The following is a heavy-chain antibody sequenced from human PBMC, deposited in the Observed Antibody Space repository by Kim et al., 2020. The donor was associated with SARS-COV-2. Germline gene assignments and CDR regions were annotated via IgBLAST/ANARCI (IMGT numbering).Heavy chain of an antibody. J-gene: IGHJ3*02. D-gene: IGHD3-10*01. V-gene: IGHV3-7*01. CDR1: GGTGHTPD. CDR2: INPDGSQK. CDR3: ARNPHYGALDI. Sequence: GGARRLSGAAAGGTGHTPDRAGGRQQPGKGREWVGGINPDGSQKFYVDSVKGRFTISRDNSKNSLFLQMSSLSAEDTAVYYCARNPHYGALDIWGPGTMVTVAS.